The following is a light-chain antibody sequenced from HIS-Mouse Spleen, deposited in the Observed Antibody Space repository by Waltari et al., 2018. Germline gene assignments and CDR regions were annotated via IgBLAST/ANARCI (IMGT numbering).Light chain of an antibody. CDR3: YSTDSSGNHRV. CDR2: EDS. V-gene: IGLV3-10*01. CDR1: ALPKKY. Sequence: SYELTQPPSVSVSPGQTARITCSGDALPKKYAYWYQQKSGQAPVLVIYEDSKRPSGGHERFSGSSSGKMATLTISGAQVEDEADYYCYSTDSSGNHRVFGGGTKLTVL. J-gene: IGLJ2*01.